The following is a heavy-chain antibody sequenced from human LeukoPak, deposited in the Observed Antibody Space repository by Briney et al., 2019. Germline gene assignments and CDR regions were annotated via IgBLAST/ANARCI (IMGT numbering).Heavy chain of an antibody. CDR3: ARMIAAAGTSYYYYYGMDV. CDR2: IDWDDDK. J-gene: IGHJ6*02. CDR1: GFSLSTSGMC. D-gene: IGHD6-13*01. Sequence: SGPALVKPTQTLTLTCTFSGFSLSTSGMCVSWIRQPPGKALEWLARIDWDDDKYYSTSLKTRLTISKDTSKNHVVLTMTNMDPVDTATYYCARMIAAAGTSYYYYYGMDVWGQGTTVTVSS. V-gene: IGHV2-70*11.